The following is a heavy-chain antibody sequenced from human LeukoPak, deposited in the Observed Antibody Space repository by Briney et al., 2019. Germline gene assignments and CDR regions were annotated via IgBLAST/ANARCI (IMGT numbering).Heavy chain of an antibody. V-gene: IGHV1-3*01. J-gene: IGHJ4*02. D-gene: IGHD6-19*01. CDR3: ARDREGTTRGWYYFGY. CDR2: INAGNGNT. Sequence: ASVKVSCKASGYTFTNFAVHWVRQAPGQRLEWMGWINAGNGNTKYSQNFQGRVTISRDTSASTVYMELSSLRSEDMAVYYCARDREGTTRGWYYFGYWGQGTLVTVSS. CDR1: GYTFTNFA.